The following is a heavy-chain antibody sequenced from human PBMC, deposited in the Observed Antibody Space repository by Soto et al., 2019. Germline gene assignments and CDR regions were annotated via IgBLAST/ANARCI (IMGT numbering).Heavy chain of an antibody. Sequence: PSETLSLTCVVSGGSFSTYYYNWVRQSPGKGLEWIGEINHSGSNNYSPSLKSRVTMSLDTSKNQFSLKLTSVTAADTAVYYCARGGSNDWQVAFDIGGQGTMVTVSS. J-gene: IGHJ3*02. V-gene: IGHV4-34*01. D-gene: IGHD3-9*01. CDR3: ARGGSNDWQVAFDI. CDR1: GGSFSTYY. CDR2: INHSGSN.